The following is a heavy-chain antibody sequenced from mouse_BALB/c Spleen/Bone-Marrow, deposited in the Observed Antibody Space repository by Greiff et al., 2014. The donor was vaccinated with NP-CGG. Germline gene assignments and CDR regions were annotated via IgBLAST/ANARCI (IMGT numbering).Heavy chain of an antibody. J-gene: IGHJ4*01. D-gene: IGHD2-14*01. Sequence: VQGVESGPGLVQPSQSLSITCTVSGFSLTSYGVHWVRQSPGKGLEWLGVIWRGGSTDYNAAFMSRLSITKDNSKSQDFFKMNSLQADDTAIYYCAKIGTTTGAMDYWGQGTSVTVSS. CDR2: IWRGGST. V-gene: IGHV2-5*01. CDR3: AKIGTTTGAMDY. CDR1: GFSLTSYG.